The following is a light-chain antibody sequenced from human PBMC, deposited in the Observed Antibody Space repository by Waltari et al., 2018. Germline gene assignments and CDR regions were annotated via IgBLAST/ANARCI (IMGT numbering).Light chain of an antibody. J-gene: IGLJ2*01. CDR3: TSYTTTSTLVL. V-gene: IGLV2-14*03. CDR1: TSDIGGYNY. Sequence: QSALTPPASASGSPGQSITISCTGTTSDIGGYNYFPSYQQHPGRAPKLMIYDVTDRPSGISIRFSGSKSGNTASLTISGLRAEDEAYYYCTSYTTTSTLVLFGGGTKLTVL. CDR2: DVT.